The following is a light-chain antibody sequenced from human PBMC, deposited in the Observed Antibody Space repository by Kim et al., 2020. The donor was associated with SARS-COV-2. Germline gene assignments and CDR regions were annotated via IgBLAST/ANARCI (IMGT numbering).Light chain of an antibody. Sequence: VSPGQRATLSCRASQSFSSSYLAWYQQKPCQAPRLLIYGASSRATGIPDRFSGSGSGTDFTLTISRLDPEDFAVYYCQQYGSSPYTFGQGTKL. J-gene: IGKJ2*01. CDR2: GAS. CDR3: QQYGSSPYT. V-gene: IGKV3-20*01. CDR1: QSFSSSY.